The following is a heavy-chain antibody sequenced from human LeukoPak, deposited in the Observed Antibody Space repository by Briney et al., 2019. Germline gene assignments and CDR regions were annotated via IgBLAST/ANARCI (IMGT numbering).Heavy chain of an antibody. CDR1: GGSISSYY. J-gene: IGHJ6*02. Sequence: KPSEPLSLTCTVSGGSISSYYWSWIRQPPGKGLEWIGYIYYSGSTNYNPSLKSRVTISVDTSKNQFSLKLSSVTAADTAVYYCARLGQDPYYYYGMDVWGQGTTVTVSS. V-gene: IGHV4-59*08. CDR2: IYYSGST. CDR3: ARLGQDPYYYYGMDV.